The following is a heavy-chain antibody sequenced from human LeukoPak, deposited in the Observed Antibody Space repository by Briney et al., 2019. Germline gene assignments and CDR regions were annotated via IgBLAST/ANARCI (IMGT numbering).Heavy chain of an antibody. CDR1: GFTFSSYW. J-gene: IGHJ6*03. Sequence: PGGSLRLSCAASGFTFSSYWMTWVRQAPGKGLEWVANIKPDGSEKYYVDSVKGRFTISRDNAKNSLYLQMNSLRAEDTAVYYCTRGGAARNYYYVDVXXKXXXXTVXS. D-gene: IGHD5-18*01. V-gene: IGHV3-7*01. CDR3: TRGGAARNYYYVDV. CDR2: IKPDGSEK.